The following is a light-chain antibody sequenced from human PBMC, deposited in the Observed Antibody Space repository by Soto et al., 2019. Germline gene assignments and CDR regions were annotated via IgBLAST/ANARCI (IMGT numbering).Light chain of an antibody. CDR1: QSVSNY. J-gene: IGKJ4*01. CDR3: QQRSSWPLLT. CDR2: DAS. Sequence: EIVLTQSPATLSLSPGERATLSCRASQSVSNYLAWFQQKPGQAPRLLIYDASNRATGIPARFSGSGSRTDFTLTIGSLEPEDFAVYYCQQRSSWPLLTFGGGTKVEI. V-gene: IGKV3-11*01.